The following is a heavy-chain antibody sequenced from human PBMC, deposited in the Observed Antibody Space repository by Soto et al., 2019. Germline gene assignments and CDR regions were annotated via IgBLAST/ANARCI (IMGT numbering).Heavy chain of an antibody. CDR2: IWYDGSNK. CDR3: ARDAGYSTIKDYFYIMDV. D-gene: IGHD6-13*01. J-gene: IGHJ6*02. Sequence: QVQLVESGGGVVQPGRSLRLSCATSGFTFTTYGFHWVRQAPGKGLEWVAVIWYDGSNKYYGDSVKGRFTISRDYSRNTLHLQMNSLRAEDTAVYYCARDAGYSTIKDYFYIMDVWGQGTTVTVSS. V-gene: IGHV3-33*01. CDR1: GFTFTTYG.